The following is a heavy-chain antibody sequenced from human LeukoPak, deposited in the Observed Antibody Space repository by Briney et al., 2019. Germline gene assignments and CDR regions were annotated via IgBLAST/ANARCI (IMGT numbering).Heavy chain of an antibody. CDR2: IRGKVYGGTT. V-gene: IGHV3-49*03. J-gene: IGHJ3*02. Sequence: GGSLRLSCTASGFTFGDYAMSWFRQAPGKGLEWVGFIRGKVYGGTTEYAASVKGRFTISRDDSKSIAYLQMNSLKTEDTAVYYCTRDQPALMITFGGPDAFDIWGQGTMVTVSS. D-gene: IGHD3-16*01. CDR3: TRDQPALMITFGGPDAFDI. CDR1: GFTFGDYA.